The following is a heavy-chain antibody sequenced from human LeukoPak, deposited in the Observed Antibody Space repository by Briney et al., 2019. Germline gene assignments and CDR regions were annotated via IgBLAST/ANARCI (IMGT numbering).Heavy chain of an antibody. Sequence: GGSLRLSCAASGFTFSSYAMSWVRQAPGKGLEWVSAISGSRGSTYYADSVKGRFTISRDISKNTLYLQMNSLRAEDTAVYYCAKDNFDSSGTQYDAFDTWGQGTMVAVSS. CDR2: ISGSRGST. D-gene: IGHD3-22*01. CDR1: GFTFSSYA. CDR3: AKDNFDSSGTQYDAFDT. V-gene: IGHV3-23*01. J-gene: IGHJ3*02.